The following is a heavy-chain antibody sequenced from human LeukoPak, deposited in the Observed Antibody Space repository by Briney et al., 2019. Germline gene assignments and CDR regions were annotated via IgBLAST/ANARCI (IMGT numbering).Heavy chain of an antibody. J-gene: IGHJ4*02. CDR2: IYHSGST. CDR3: ARLAAAGTLSFDY. Sequence: SETLSLTCTLSGYSISSGYYWGWIRQPPGKGMEWIGSIYHSGSTYYNPSLKSRVTISVDTSKNQFSLKLSSVTAADTAVYYCARLAAAGTLSFDYWGQGTLVTVSS. V-gene: IGHV4-38-2*02. D-gene: IGHD6-13*01. CDR1: GYSISSGYY.